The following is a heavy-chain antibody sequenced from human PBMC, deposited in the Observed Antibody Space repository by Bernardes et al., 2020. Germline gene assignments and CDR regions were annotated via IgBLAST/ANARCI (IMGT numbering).Heavy chain of an antibody. CDR1: GYTFTSYG. J-gene: IGHJ4*02. CDR3: ARVVPAARTVGSCDY. Sequence: ASVKVSCKASGYTFTSYGISWVRQAPGQGLEWMGWISAYNGNTNYAQKLQGRVTMTTDTSTSTAYMELRSLRSDDTAVYYCARVVPAARTVGSCDYWGQGTLVTVSS. CDR2: ISAYNGNT. D-gene: IGHD2-2*01. V-gene: IGHV1-18*01.